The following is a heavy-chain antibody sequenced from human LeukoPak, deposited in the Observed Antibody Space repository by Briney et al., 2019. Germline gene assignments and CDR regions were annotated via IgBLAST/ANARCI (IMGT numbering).Heavy chain of an antibody. J-gene: IGHJ6*02. V-gene: IGHV1-8*01. CDR3: ARNRYQLLYTTYYYYYGMDV. D-gene: IGHD2-2*02. CDR2: MNPNSGNT. CDR1: GYTFTSYD. Sequence: ASVKVSCKASGYTFTSYDINWVRQATGQGLEWMGCMNPNSGNTGYAQKFQGRVTMTRNTSISTAYMELSSLRSEDTAVYYCARNRYQLLYTTYYYYYGMDVWGQGTTVTVSS.